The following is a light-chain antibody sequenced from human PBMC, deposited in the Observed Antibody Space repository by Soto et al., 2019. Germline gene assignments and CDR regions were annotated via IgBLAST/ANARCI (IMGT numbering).Light chain of an antibody. CDR3: QQYQNWPLT. V-gene: IGKV3-15*01. CDR2: GAS. Sequence: EIVMTQSPATLSVSPGEGATLSCRASQSVSSNFAWYQQKPGQDPRLLIYGASTRATGIPARFSGSGSGTEFTLSISSLQSEDVAVYYCQQYQNWPLTFGGGTKVEIK. J-gene: IGKJ4*01. CDR1: QSVSSN.